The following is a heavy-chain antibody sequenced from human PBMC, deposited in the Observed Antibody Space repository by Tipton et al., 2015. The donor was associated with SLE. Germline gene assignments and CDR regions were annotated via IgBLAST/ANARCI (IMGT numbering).Heavy chain of an antibody. CDR1: GGSISSYY. J-gene: IGHJ5*02. Sequence: TLSLTCTVSGGSISSYYWSWIRQPPGKGLEWIGYIYNSGSTNYNPSLKSRVTISVDTSKNQFSLKLSSVTAADTAVYYCARQVGGIAVAAHNWFDPWGQGTRVTVSS. CDR3: ARQVGGIAVAAHNWFDP. CDR2: IYNSGST. V-gene: IGHV4-59*08. D-gene: IGHD6-19*01.